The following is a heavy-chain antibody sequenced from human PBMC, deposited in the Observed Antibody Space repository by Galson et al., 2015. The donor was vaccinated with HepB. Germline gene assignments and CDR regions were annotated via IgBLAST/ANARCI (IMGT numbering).Heavy chain of an antibody. CDR2: ITPSGDNT. Sequence: SLRLSCAASGFTFSYYAMSWVRQAPGKGLEWVSAITPSGDNTYSADSMKGRFTISRDNSQNTLFLQMNSLRTEDTAVYYCARDEYSLIPWNYYGMDVWGQGTTVTVSS. V-gene: IGHV3-23*01. CDR3: ARDEYSLIPWNYYGMDV. D-gene: IGHD4-11*01. CDR1: GFTFSYYA. J-gene: IGHJ6*02.